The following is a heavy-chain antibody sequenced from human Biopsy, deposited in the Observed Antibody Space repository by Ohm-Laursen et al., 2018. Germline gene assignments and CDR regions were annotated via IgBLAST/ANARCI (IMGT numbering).Heavy chain of an antibody. J-gene: IGHJ6*02. V-gene: IGHV4-59*13. D-gene: IGHD2/OR15-2a*01. CDR2: FRFEDRT. CDR3: ARATNSTGWPYYYFYGMDV. CDR1: GCSISNYF. Sequence: SDTLSLTCAVSGCSISNYFWPWIRQPPGKGLEWIVYFRFEDRTSYNSSLKSRVTISVDTTKNQFSQRLNSLTAADTAVYYCARATNSTGWPYYYFYGMDVWGQGTTVTVSS.